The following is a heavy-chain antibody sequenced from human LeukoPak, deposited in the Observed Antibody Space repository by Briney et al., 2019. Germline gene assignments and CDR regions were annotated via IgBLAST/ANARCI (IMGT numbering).Heavy chain of an antibody. CDR2: ISSDGSNK. CDR1: GFTFSSYG. Sequence: GRSLRLSCAASGFTFSSYGMHWVRQAPGKGLEWVAVISSDGSNKYYADSVKGRFTISRDNSKNTLYLQVNSLRAEDTAVYYCAGGYTSGWYVAFDIWGQGTMVTVSS. V-gene: IGHV3-30*03. D-gene: IGHD6-19*01. J-gene: IGHJ3*02. CDR3: AGGYTSGWYVAFDI.